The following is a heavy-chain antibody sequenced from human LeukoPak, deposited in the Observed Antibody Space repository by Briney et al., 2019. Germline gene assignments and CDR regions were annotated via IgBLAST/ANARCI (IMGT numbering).Heavy chain of an antibody. J-gene: IGHJ6*03. Sequence: GGSLRLSCAASGFTFSSYTIHWVRQAPGQRLQSVSAITSNGAYTHYADSVKGRFAISRDNSRNAVFLQMGGLRIEDMAVYYCARVKMGATVSDYYYYYMDVWGKGTTVTVSS. CDR2: ITSNGAYT. V-gene: IGHV3-64*02. CDR1: GFTFSSYT. D-gene: IGHD1-26*01. CDR3: ARVKMGATVSDYYYYYMDV.